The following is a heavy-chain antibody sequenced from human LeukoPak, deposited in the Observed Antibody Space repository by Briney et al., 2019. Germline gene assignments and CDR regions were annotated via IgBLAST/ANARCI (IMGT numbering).Heavy chain of an antibody. J-gene: IGHJ4*02. CDR3: ARGHDYFDY. V-gene: IGHV4-30-4*08. CDR2: IYYSGNT. CDR1: GDSISSGDYY. Sequence: PSQTLSLTFTVSGDSISSGDYYWSWIRQPPGKGLEWIGYIYYSGNTYYNPSLQSRVTISVDTSKNQFSLNLSSVTAADTAVFYCARGHDYFDYWGQGTLVTVSS.